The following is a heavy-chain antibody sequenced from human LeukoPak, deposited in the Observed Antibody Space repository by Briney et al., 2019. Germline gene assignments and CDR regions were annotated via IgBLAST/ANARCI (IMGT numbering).Heavy chain of an antibody. D-gene: IGHD6-13*01. J-gene: IGHJ4*02. CDR3: ARDRSSSPYYFDY. V-gene: IGHV3-30*04. Sequence: GRSLRLSCAASGLTFSNYAMHWVRQAPGKGLEWVAVIWYDGSNKYYADSVKGRVTISRDNSKNTLYLQMNSLRAEDTAVYYCARDRSSSPYYFDYWGQGTLVTVSS. CDR1: GLTFSNYA. CDR2: IWYDGSNK.